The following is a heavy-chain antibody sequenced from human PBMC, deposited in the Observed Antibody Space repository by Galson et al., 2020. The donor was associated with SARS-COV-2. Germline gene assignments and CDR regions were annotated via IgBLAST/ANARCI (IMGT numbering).Heavy chain of an antibody. CDR3: AREHYDILTGHSENDY. CDR1: GGSVSSGGSY. CDR2: IFYRGAT. Sequence: ASETLSLTCTVSGGSVSSGGSYWSWIRQPPGKGLEWIGYIFYRGATNYNPSLKSRVTISVDTSKNQFSLKLSSVTAADTAVYYCAREHYDILTGHSENDYWGQGTLVTVSS. D-gene: IGHD3-9*01. J-gene: IGHJ4*02. V-gene: IGHV4-61*08.